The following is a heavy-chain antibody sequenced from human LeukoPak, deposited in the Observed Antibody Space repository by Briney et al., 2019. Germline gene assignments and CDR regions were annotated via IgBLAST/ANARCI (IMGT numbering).Heavy chain of an antibody. CDR2: VYHSGST. D-gene: IGHD1-1*01. J-gene: IGHJ5*02. V-gene: IGHV4-38-2*02. CDR3: AREGGPQSLRGTFDP. Sequence: SETPSLTCTVSGYSISSGYYWGWIRQSPGKGLEWIGSVYHSGSTYYNPSLKSRVTISVDTSKNQFSLKLSSVTAADTAVYYCAREGGPQSLRGTFDPWAREPWSPSPQ. CDR1: GYSISSGYY.